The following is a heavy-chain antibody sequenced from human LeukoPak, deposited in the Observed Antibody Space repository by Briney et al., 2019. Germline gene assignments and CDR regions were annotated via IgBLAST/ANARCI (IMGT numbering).Heavy chain of an antibody. D-gene: IGHD5-24*01. J-gene: IGHJ3*01. CDR3: AKDIQLST. Sequence: GGSLRLSCAASVFTFSDYAMSWVRQAPGKGLEWVSGISGGGGTTYYADSVKGRFTISRDNSKNTLYLQMNSPRVEDTAIYYCAKDIQLSTWGLGTMVTVSS. CDR2: ISGGGGTT. V-gene: IGHV3-23*01. CDR1: VFTFSDYA.